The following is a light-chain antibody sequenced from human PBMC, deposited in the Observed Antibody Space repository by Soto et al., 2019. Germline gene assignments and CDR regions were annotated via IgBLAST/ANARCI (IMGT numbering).Light chain of an antibody. J-gene: IGLJ1*01. Sequence: QLVLTQPPSASGTPGQRVTISCSGSSSNIGSNTVNWYQHLPGAAPKLLIQSNDQRPSGVPDRFSGSQSGTSASLAISGLQSEDEADYYCAVWDDRLNGYVFGTGTKV. CDR2: SND. CDR1: SSNIGSNT. V-gene: IGLV1-44*01. CDR3: AVWDDRLNGYV.